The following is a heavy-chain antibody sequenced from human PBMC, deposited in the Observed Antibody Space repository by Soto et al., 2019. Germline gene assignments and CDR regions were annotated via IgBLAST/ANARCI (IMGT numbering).Heavy chain of an antibody. CDR2: ISYDGGDK. Sequence: GGSLRLSCAASGFTFSSYTMHWVRQTPGRGLEWVADISYDGGDKYYADSVKGRFTISRDNSKNTLYLQMNSLRAEDTAVYYCAKASMVRGVYYYGMDVWGQGTTVTVSS. J-gene: IGHJ6*02. CDR3: AKASMVRGVYYYGMDV. CDR1: GFTFSSYT. V-gene: IGHV3-30-3*01. D-gene: IGHD3-10*01.